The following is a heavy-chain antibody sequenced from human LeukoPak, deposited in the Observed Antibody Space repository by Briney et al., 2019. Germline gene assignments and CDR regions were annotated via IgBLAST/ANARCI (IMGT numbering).Heavy chain of an antibody. CDR1: GYTFTGHY. CDR3: ARGDVYFYIFDY. D-gene: IGHD2-8*01. V-gene: IGHV1-2*02. Sequence: GASVKVSCKASGYTFTGHYIHWVRQAPGQGLEWMGWINPNSGGTNSAQKFQGRVTMTRDTSISTAYMELSRLRSDDTAVYYCARGDVYFYIFDYWGQGTLVTVSS. CDR2: INPNSGGT. J-gene: IGHJ4*02.